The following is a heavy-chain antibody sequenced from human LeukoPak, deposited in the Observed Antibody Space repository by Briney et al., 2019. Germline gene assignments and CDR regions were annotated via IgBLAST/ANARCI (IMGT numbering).Heavy chain of an antibody. CDR3: TTDFPTIFGVVTSDDAFDI. CDR1: GFTFSNAW. CDR2: IKNKTDGGTT. J-gene: IGHJ3*02. V-gene: IGHV3-15*01. Sequence: GGSLRLSCAASGFTFSNAWMSWVRQAPGKGLEWVGRIKNKTDGGTTDYAAPVKGRFTISRDDSKNTLYLQMNSLKTEDTAVYYCTTDFPTIFGVVTSDDAFDIWGQGTMVTVSS. D-gene: IGHD3-3*01.